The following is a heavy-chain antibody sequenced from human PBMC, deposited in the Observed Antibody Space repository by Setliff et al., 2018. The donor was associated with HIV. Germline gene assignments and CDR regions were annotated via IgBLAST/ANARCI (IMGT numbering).Heavy chain of an antibody. CDR2: IIPIFGTA. Sequence: SVKVSCKASGGTFSSYAISWVRQAPGQGLEWMGGIIPIFGTANYAQKFQGRVTMTTETSTSTAYMELRSLRSDDTTVYYGARDDYDILTGYYQEGYWGQGTLVTVSS. J-gene: IGHJ4*02. CDR3: ARDDYDILTGYYQEGY. D-gene: IGHD3-9*01. V-gene: IGHV1-69*05. CDR1: GGTFSSYA.